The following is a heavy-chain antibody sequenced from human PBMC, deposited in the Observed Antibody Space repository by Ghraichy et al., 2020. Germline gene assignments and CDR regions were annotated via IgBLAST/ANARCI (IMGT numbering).Heavy chain of an antibody. CDR3: ARTFGHYDSSGYYYYDYYYYMDV. CDR1: GYTFTSYA. V-gene: IGHV1-3*01. CDR2: INAGNGNT. D-gene: IGHD3-22*01. J-gene: IGHJ6*03. Sequence: ASVKVSCKASGYTFTSYAMHWVRQAPGQRLEWMGWINAGNGNTKYSQKFQGRVTITRDTSASTAYMELSSLRSEDTAVYYCARTFGHYDSSGYYYYDYYYYMDVWGKGTTVTVSS.